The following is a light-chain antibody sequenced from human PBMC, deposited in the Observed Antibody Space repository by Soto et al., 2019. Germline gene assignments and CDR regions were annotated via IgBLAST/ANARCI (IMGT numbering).Light chain of an antibody. V-gene: IGLV2-14*01. CDR1: SSDVGGYNY. CDR3: SSYTSSSTLDYV. CDR2: EVS. Sequence: QSALTQPASVSGSPGQSITISCTGTSSDVGGYNYVSWYQQHPGKAPKLMIYEVSYRPSGASDRFSGSKSGNTASLTITGLQAEDEADYYCSSYTSSSTLDYVFGTGTKVTLL. J-gene: IGLJ1*01.